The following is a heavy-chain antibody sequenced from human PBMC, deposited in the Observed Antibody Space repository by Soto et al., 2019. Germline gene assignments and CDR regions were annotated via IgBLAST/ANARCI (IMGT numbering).Heavy chain of an antibody. CDR3: AKDAPPWATVAALQPTDY. D-gene: IGHD4-17*01. V-gene: IGHV3-30*18. Sequence: QVQLVESGGGVVQPGRSLRLSCAASGFTFSSYGMHWVRQAPGKGLEWVAVISYDGSNKYYADCVKGRFTISRDNSKNTLYLQMNSLRAEDTAVYYCAKDAPPWATVAALQPTDYWGQGTLVTVSS. CDR2: ISYDGSNK. CDR1: GFTFSSYG. J-gene: IGHJ4*01.